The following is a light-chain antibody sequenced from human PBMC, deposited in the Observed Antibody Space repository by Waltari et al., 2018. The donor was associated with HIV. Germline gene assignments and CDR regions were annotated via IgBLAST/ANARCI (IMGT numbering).Light chain of an antibody. CDR1: QSVTSGY. Sequence: IVLTQSQGTLSLSPGERPTLSCRATQSVTSGYLAWYQQKPGQAPRLLIYSTSKRATGIPDRFSGSGSGTDFSLTIGKLEPEDFGVYWCQQYGSSPYTFGRGTILEL. V-gene: IGKV3-20*01. CDR3: QQYGSSPYT. J-gene: IGKJ2*01. CDR2: STS.